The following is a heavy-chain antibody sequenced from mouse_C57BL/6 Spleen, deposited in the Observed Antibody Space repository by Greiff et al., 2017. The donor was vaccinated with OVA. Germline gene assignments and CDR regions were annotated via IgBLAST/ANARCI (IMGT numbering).Heavy chain of an antibody. CDR1: GYTFTSYW. Sequence: QVQLQQSGAELVKPGASVKLSCKASGYTFTSYWMQWVKQRPGQGLEWIGEIDPSDSCTNYNQKFKGKATLTVDTSSSTAYMQLSSLTSEDAAVYYCAYDYDGFAYWGQGTLVTVSA. V-gene: IGHV1-50*01. CDR3: AYDYDGFAY. D-gene: IGHD2-4*01. CDR2: IDPSDSCT. J-gene: IGHJ3*01.